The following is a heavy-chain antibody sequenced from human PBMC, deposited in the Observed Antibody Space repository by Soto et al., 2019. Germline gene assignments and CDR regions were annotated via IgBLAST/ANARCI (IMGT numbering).Heavy chain of an antibody. CDR2: IWYDGSNK. D-gene: IGHD3-3*01. V-gene: IGHV3-33*01. J-gene: IGHJ6*02. CDR1: GFTFSSYG. Sequence: LRLSCAASGFTFSSYGMHWVRQAPGKGLEWVAVIWYDGSNKYYADSVKGRFTISRDNSKNTPYLQMNSLRAEDTAVYYCARGRQGVRFLEWLSSPDYYYGMDVWGQGTTVTVSS. CDR3: ARGRQGVRFLEWLSSPDYYYGMDV.